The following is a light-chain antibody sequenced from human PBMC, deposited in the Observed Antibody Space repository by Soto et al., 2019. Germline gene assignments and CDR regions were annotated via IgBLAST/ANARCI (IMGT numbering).Light chain of an antibody. CDR2: GNN. CDR3: QSYDSSLSVRYV. CDR1: SSNIGAGFD. J-gene: IGLJ1*01. Sequence: QSVLTQPPSVSGAPGQRVTISCTGSSSNIGAGFDVHWYQHLPGTAPKLLIYGNNNRPSGVPDRFSGSKSGTSASLAITGLRAEDEADYYCQSYDSSLSVRYVFGTGTKVTVL. V-gene: IGLV1-40*01.